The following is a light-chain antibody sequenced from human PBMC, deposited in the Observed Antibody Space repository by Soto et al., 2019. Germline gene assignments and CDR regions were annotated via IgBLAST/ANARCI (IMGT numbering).Light chain of an antibody. Sequence: IAISQSPATLSVSQQESATLSFRASQSVSSNLAWHQQKPGQAPRILMYDASTRATGISARFSGSGSGTEFTLTISSLQSEDFAVYYCQQYNNWPITFGQGTRLEIK. CDR2: DAS. V-gene: IGKV3-15*01. CDR1: QSVSSN. CDR3: QQYNNWPIT. J-gene: IGKJ5*01.